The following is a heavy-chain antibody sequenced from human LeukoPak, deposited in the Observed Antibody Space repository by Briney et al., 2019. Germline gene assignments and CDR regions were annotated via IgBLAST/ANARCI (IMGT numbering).Heavy chain of an antibody. D-gene: IGHD5-24*01. CDR2: ISSSGGRT. J-gene: IGHJ3*02. CDR1: GFTFSSYA. CDR3: AKDMASVLDGSDI. Sequence: PGVSVRVSCAASGFTFSSYAMIWVRQAPGKGLEWVSRISSSGGRTDYADSVKGRFTISRDNSKNTLYLQMNSLRAEDTAVYYCAKDMASVLDGSDIWGQGTMVSVSS. V-gene: IGHV3-23*01.